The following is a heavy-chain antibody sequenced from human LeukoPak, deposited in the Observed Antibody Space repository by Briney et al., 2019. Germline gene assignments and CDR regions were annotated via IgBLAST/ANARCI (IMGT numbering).Heavy chain of an antibody. J-gene: IGHJ4*02. D-gene: IGHD3-22*01. Sequence: GGSLRLSCAASGFTFSSYAMSWVRQAPGKGLEWDSAISGSGGSTYYADSVKGRFTISRDNSKNTLYLQMNSLRAEDTAVYYCAKETYYYDSSGYYSPSSFDYWGQGTLVTVSS. V-gene: IGHV3-23*01. CDR2: ISGSGGST. CDR1: GFTFSSYA. CDR3: AKETYYYDSSGYYSPSSFDY.